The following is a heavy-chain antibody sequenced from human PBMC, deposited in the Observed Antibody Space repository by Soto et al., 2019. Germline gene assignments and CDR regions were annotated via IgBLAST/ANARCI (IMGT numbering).Heavy chain of an antibody. CDR2: IYYSGST. CDR1: GGSISSGDYY. V-gene: IGHV4-30-4*01. Sequence: QVQLQESGPGLVKPSQTLSLTCTVSGGSISSGDYYWSWIRQPPGKGLEWIGYIYYSGSTYYNPSLNSRVTISGDTSNNKFSLKLSSVTAAYRAVYYFASNSYGSTFYDYWGEGTLVTYSS. J-gene: IGHJ4*02. D-gene: IGHD5-18*01. CDR3: ASNSYGSTFYDY.